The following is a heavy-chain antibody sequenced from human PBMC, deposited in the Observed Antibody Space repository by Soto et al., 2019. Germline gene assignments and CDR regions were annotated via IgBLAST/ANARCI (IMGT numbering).Heavy chain of an antibody. J-gene: IGHJ4*02. Sequence: SETLSLTCAVYGGSFSSSNWWTWVRQPPGKGLEWIGEIYHSGNTNYNPSLRSRVTISVDKSKNQFSLKLNFVTAADTAVYYCARGLISGSHYSGGWYYFDSWGQGTQVTVSS. CDR3: ARGLISGSHYSGGWYYFDS. CDR1: GGSFSSSNW. D-gene: IGHD1-26*01. CDR2: IYHSGNT. V-gene: IGHV4-4*02.